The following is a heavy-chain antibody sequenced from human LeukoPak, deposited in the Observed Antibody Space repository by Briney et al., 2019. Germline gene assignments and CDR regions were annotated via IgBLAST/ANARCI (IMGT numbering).Heavy chain of an antibody. CDR1: GGSIRSGGYY. Sequence: SETLSLTCTVSGGSIRSGGYYWGWIRQPPGKGLEWIASINYSGRTYYNPSLNSRLIISVDTAKRQFSLKLTSVTAADTALYFCARDIDDVGALFDFWGQGTLVTVSS. CDR3: ARDIDDVGALFDF. V-gene: IGHV4-39*07. D-gene: IGHD1-26*01. CDR2: INYSGRT. J-gene: IGHJ4*02.